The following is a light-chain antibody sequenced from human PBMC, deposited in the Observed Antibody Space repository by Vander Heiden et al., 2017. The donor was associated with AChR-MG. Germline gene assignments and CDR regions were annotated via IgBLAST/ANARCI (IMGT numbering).Light chain of an antibody. CDR3: QQDDTSPFT. V-gene: IGKV4-1*01. Sequence: DIVMTQSPDTLAVSLGERATINCKSSQSVLYSSNNENHLAWYQQKPGQPPNLLISWASTRESGVPDRFSGSGSGTDFTLTISSLQAEDVAVYFCQQDDTSPFTFGHGTKVEIE. CDR2: WAS. J-gene: IGKJ3*01. CDR1: QSVLYSSNNENH.